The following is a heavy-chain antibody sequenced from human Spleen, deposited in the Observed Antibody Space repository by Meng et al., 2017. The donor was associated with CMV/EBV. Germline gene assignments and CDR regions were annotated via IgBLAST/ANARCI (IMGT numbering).Heavy chain of an antibody. V-gene: IGHV4-30-4*08. CDR2: IYYSGST. D-gene: IGHD2-15*01. Sequence: QVQLQESGPGLVKPSQTLSLTCTVSGGSISSGDYYWSWIRQPPGKGLEWIGYIYYSGSTYYNPSLKSRVTISVDTSKNQFSLKLSSVTAADTAVYYCARVGYCSGGSCSFRYFDYWGQGILVTVSS. CDR1: GGSISSGDYY. CDR3: ARVGYCSGGSCSFRYFDY. J-gene: IGHJ4*02.